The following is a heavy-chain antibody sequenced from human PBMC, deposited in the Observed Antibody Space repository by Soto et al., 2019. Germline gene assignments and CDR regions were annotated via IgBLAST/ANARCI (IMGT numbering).Heavy chain of an antibody. Sequence: SETLSLTCTVSGGSIISGGYFWSWIRQHPGKGLEWIGYIYYSGSTNYNPSLKSRVTISVDTSKNQFSLKLSSVTAADTAVYYCARVAVAGTRVDYWGQGTLVTVSS. J-gene: IGHJ4*02. CDR2: IYYSGST. V-gene: IGHV4-31*03. CDR3: ARVAVAGTRVDY. D-gene: IGHD6-19*01. CDR1: GGSIISGGYF.